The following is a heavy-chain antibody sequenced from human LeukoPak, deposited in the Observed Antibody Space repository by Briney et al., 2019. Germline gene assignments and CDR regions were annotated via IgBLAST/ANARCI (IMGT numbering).Heavy chain of an antibody. D-gene: IGHD4-17*01. CDR1: GFTFSSYG. J-gene: IGHJ4*02. Sequence: AGGSLRLSCAASGFTFSSYGMHWVRQAPGKGLEWVAFIRYDGSNKYYADSVKGRFTISRDNSKNTLYLQMNSLRAEDTAVYYCAKEIWPTVTTPGWTYFDYWGQGALVTVSS. V-gene: IGHV3-30*02. CDR3: AKEIWPTVTTPGWTYFDY. CDR2: IRYDGSNK.